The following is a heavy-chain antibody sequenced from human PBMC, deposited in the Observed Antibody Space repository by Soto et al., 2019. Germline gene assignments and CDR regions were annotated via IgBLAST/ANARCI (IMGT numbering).Heavy chain of an antibody. CDR2: INPNSGGT. V-gene: IGHV1-2*04. D-gene: IGHD3-10*01. CDR3: ARVPGGSGSWDSGMDV. CDR1: GYTFTGYY. J-gene: IGHJ6*02. Sequence: ASLKVSCKASGYTFTGYYMHWVRQAPGQGLEWMGWINPNSGGTNYAQKFQGWVTMTRDTSISTAYMELSRLRSDDTAVYYCARVPGGSGSWDSGMDVWAQGTTVNVSS.